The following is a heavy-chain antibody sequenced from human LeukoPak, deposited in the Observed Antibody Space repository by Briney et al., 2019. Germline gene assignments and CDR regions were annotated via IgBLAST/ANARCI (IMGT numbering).Heavy chain of an antibody. Sequence: SVKVSCKASGGTFSSYAISWVRQAPGQGLEWMGGIIPIFGTANYAQKFQGRVTITADESTSTAYMELSSLRSEDTAVYYCARGGGDGYNHDYYYGMDVWGQGTTVTVSS. CDR3: ARGGGDGYNHDYYYGMDV. J-gene: IGHJ6*02. CDR1: GGTFSSYA. D-gene: IGHD5-24*01. CDR2: IIPIFGTA. V-gene: IGHV1-69*13.